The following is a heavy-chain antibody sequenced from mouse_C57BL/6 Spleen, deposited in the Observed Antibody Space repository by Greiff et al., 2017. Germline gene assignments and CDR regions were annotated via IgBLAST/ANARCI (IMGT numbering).Heavy chain of an antibody. J-gene: IGHJ1*03. D-gene: IGHD2-4*01. CDR1: GYTFTSYW. Sequence: QVQLQQPGAELVKPGASVKMSCKASGYTFTSYWITWVKQRPGQGLEWIGDIYPGSGSTNYNEKFKSKARLTVDTSSSTAYMQLSSLTSEDSAVYYCAREGYDYVRYFDVWGTGTTVTVSS. CDR3: AREGYDYVRYFDV. V-gene: IGHV1-55*01. CDR2: IYPGSGST.